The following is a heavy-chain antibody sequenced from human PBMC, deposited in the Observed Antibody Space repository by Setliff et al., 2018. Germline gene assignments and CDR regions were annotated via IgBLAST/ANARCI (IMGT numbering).Heavy chain of an antibody. Sequence: SETLSLTCTVSGGSISSGGYYWSWIRQHPGKGLEWIGYIYYSGSTYYNPSLKSRVTISVDTSKDQFSLKLSSVTAADTAVYYCARDPLTTNRRRAFDIWGQGTMVTVSS. CDR3: ARDPLTTNRRRAFDI. CDR2: IYYSGST. CDR1: GGSISSGGYY. D-gene: IGHD4-17*01. J-gene: IGHJ3*02. V-gene: IGHV4-31*03.